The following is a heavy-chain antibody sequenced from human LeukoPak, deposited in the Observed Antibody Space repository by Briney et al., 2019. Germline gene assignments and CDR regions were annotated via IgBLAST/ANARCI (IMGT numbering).Heavy chain of an antibody. D-gene: IGHD2-2*01. CDR2: IRSEAYGGTT. Sequence: GGSLRLSCTASGFTFGDYAMSWVRQAPGKGLEWVGFIRSEAYGGTTEYAASVKGRFTISRDDSKSIAYLQMNSLKTEDTAVYYCTRDGIEYCSSTSCYGGGYDYWGQGTLVTVSS. J-gene: IGHJ4*02. CDR1: GFTFGDYA. CDR3: TRDGIEYCSSTSCYGGGYDY. V-gene: IGHV3-49*04.